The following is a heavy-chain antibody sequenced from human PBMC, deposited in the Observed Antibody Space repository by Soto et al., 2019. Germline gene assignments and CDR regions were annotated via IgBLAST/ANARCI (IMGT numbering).Heavy chain of an antibody. Sequence: QVQLVESGGGVVQPGRSLRLSCAASGFTFSSSALHWVRQAPGKGLEWVAVITYDGSNKYYADSVKGRFTSSRDNSKNTLYLQMNILRAEDTAVYYCAKEFSKYSSSLGYWGQGTLVTVSS. D-gene: IGHD6-13*01. CDR2: ITYDGSNK. V-gene: IGHV3-30-3*02. CDR1: GFTFSSSA. CDR3: AKEFSKYSSSLGY. J-gene: IGHJ4*02.